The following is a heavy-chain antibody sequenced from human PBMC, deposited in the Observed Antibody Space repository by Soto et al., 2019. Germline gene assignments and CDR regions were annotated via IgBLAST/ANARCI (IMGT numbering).Heavy chain of an antibody. CDR1: GDSISTYY. D-gene: IGHD6-19*01. CDR2: TYYIGRT. J-gene: IGHJ3*01. Sequence: PSETLSLTCTVSGDSISTYYWNWIRQPLGKGLEWIGYTYYIGRTNYNPSLKSRVTISLDTSRNQISLNLNSVTAADTAIYYCAKEASGHSAFDVWGPGTMVTVSS. V-gene: IGHV4-59*13. CDR3: AKEASGHSAFDV.